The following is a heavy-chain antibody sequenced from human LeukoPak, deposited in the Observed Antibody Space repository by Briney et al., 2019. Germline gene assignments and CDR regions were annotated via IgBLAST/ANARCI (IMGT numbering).Heavy chain of an antibody. CDR1: GFTFGDYA. D-gene: IGHD1-1*01. CDR3: TRGNWDYYGMDV. CDR2: IRSKGYGGTA. Sequence: GGSLRLSCTASGFTFGDYAMSWVRQAPGKGLEWVGFIRSKGYGGTAEYAASVKGRFTISRDDSKSIAYLQMNSLKTEDTAVYYCTRGNWDYYGMDVWGQGTTDTVSS. V-gene: IGHV3-49*04. J-gene: IGHJ6*02.